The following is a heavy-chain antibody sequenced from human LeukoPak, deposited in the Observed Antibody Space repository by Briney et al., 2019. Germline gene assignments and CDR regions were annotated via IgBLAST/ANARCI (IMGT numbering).Heavy chain of an antibody. CDR2: IWDDGSNQ. J-gene: IGHJ6*02. Sequence: GGSLRLSCAASRFIFSSYGIHWVRQAPGKGLEWVAFIWDDGSNQYYTDSVKGRFTMSRDKSKNKLYLHMNNLNAADTAVYYCARDNYGSGTFQASDHNCIYGMYVWGQGTTVTSSS. CDR1: RFIFSSYG. D-gene: IGHD3-10*01. CDR3: ARDNYGSGTFQASDHNCIYGMYV. V-gene: IGHV3-33*08.